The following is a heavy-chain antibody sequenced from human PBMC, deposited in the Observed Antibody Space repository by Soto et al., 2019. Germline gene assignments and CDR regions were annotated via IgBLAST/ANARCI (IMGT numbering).Heavy chain of an antibody. Sequence: GGSLRLSCAASGVPFSSYGMHWVRQAPGKGLDWVSVIWYDGSNKYYADPVKGRFTISRDNSKNTLYLQMNNLRVEDTAVYYCARAQYTGSYFDACDIWGQGTMVTVSS. CDR2: IWYDGSNK. D-gene: IGHD1-26*01. CDR1: GVPFSSYG. CDR3: ARAQYTGSYFDACDI. V-gene: IGHV3-33*01. J-gene: IGHJ3*02.